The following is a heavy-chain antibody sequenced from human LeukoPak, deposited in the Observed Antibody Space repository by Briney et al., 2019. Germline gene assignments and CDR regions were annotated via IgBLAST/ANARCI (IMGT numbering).Heavy chain of an antibody. CDR2: IKSKTDGGTT. Sequence: PGGSLILSCAAPGFTLSNARMSSVRQAPAKVLEWVRRIKSKTDGGTTDYAAPVKGRFTISRDDSKNTLYLQMNSLKTEDTAVYYCTTDGRRWLRIFDYWGQGTLVTVSS. D-gene: IGHD5-12*01. CDR1: GFTLSNAR. CDR3: TTDGRRWLRIFDY. J-gene: IGHJ4*02. V-gene: IGHV3-15*01.